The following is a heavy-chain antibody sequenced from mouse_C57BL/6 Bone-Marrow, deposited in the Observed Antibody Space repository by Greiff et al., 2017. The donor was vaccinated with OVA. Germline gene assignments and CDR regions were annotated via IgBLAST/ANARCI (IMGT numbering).Heavy chain of an antibody. CDR1: GYTFTSYG. Sequence: QVQLKESGAELARPGASVKLSCKASGYTFTSYGISWVKQRPGQGLEWIGEIYPRSGNTYYNEKFKGKATLTADKSSSTAYMELRSLTSEDSAVYFCARDEGLGFDYWGQGTTLTVSS. J-gene: IGHJ2*01. V-gene: IGHV1-81*01. CDR2: IYPRSGNT. D-gene: IGHD2-2*01. CDR3: ARDEGLGFDY.